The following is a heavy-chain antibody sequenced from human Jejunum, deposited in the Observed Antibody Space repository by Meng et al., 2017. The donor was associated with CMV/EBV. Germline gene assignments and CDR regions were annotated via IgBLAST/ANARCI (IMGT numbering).Heavy chain of an antibody. J-gene: IGHJ4*02. CDR1: GFTFSSYW. Sequence: AASGFTFSSYWMNWVRQVPGKGLEWVANIKQDGGERNYVESVKGRLTISRNNARNSLFLQMDGLRAEDTAVYYCARVDTDYCHGYWGQGTLVTVSS. CDR2: IKQDGGER. CDR3: ARVDTDYCHGY. V-gene: IGHV3-7*01. D-gene: IGHD4-11*01.